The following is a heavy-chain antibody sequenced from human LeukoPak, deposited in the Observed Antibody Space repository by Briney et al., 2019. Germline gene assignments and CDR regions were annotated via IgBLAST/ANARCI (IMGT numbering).Heavy chain of an antibody. D-gene: IGHD5-12*01. CDR3: ARGGYSDYDSNY. V-gene: IGHV1-2*02. J-gene: IGHJ4*02. Sequence: GASVEVSCKASGYTFTDYYMHWVRQAPGQGLEWMGWIIPNSGGTNYAQKFQGRVTMTRDTSITTAYMELSRLRSDDTAVYYCARGGYSDYDSNYWGQGTLVTVSS. CDR1: GYTFTDYY. CDR2: IIPNSGGT.